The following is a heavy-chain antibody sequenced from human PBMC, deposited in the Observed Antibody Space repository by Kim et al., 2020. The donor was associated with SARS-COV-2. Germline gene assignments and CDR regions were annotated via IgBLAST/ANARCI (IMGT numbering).Heavy chain of an antibody. CDR1: GYTFMNYG. CDR2: IAANNGDT. V-gene: IGHV1-18*01. J-gene: IGHJ4*01. D-gene: IGHD3-16*02. CDR3: AREWSFRVETPFFDY. Sequence: ASVKVSCKAFGYTFMNYGITWVRQAPGQGLEWLGWIAANNGDTKYAQKVQGRVTVTTDISTSTAYMELRSLRSDDTAVYYCAREWSFRVETPFFDYWGHG.